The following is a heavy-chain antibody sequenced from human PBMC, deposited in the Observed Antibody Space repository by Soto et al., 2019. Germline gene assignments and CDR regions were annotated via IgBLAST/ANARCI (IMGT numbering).Heavy chain of an antibody. V-gene: IGHV1-58*01. Sequence: QMQLVQSGPEVKKPGTSVKVSCKASGFTFTSSAVQWVRQARGQRLEWIGWIVVGSGNTNYAQKFQERVTITRDMXXSXAXXELSSLRSEDTAVYYCAALLRDSSGYYYVGNAFDIWGQGTMVTVSS. CDR1: GFTFTSSA. J-gene: IGHJ3*02. CDR3: AALLRDSSGYYYVGNAFDI. D-gene: IGHD3-22*01. CDR2: IVVGSGNT.